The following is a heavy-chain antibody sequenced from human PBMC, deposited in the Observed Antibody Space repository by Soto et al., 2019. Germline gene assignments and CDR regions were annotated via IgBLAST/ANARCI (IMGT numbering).Heavy chain of an antibody. V-gene: IGHV1-3*01. D-gene: IGHD1-26*01. CDR1: AYTFISYP. CDR2: INPANGDT. CDR3: AKSGSLDS. J-gene: IGHJ4*02. Sequence: ASVKVSCKASAYTFISYPIHWVRQAPGQSLECMGWINPANGDTRYSQKFQGRVTITRDTSATTAYMDLNSLIPDDTAIYYCAKSGSLDSWGQGTPVTVSS.